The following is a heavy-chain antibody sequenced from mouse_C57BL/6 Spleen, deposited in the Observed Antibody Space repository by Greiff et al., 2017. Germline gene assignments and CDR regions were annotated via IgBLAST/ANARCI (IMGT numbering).Heavy chain of an antibody. CDR2: ISYSGST. Sequence: EVQLKESGPGLAQPSQTLSLTCSFTGYSITSDYWNWIRKFPGTKLEYMGYISYSGSTYYNPSLKRRISITRDTSKNQYYLQLNSVTTEDTATYYCARYPLYDGYYFDYWGQGTTLTVSS. D-gene: IGHD2-3*01. J-gene: IGHJ2*01. CDR3: ARYPLYDGYYFDY. V-gene: IGHV3-8*01. CDR1: GYSITSDY.